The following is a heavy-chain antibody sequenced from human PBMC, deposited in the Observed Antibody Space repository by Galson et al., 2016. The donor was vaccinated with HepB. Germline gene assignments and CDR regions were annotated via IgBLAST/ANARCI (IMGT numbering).Heavy chain of an antibody. Sequence: SVKVSCKASGGTFRSYGFSWVRQAPGQGLEWMGGFIPLFGTANYAQNFQGRVTFTADESTSTAYMELTSLRSDDTAVYYCARDHTTTLGTFDHWGQGTLVTVSS. CDR1: GGTFRSYG. CDR3: ARDHTTTLGTFDH. V-gene: IGHV1-69*13. CDR2: FIPLFGTA. J-gene: IGHJ4*02. D-gene: IGHD3-16*01.